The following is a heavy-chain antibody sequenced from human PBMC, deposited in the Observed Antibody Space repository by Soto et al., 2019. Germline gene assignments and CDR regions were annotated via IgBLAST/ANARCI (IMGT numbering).Heavy chain of an antibody. J-gene: IGHJ4*02. Sequence: GGSRILSCAASGFAFSSYSMNWVRPAPGKGLEWVSYISSSSSTIYYADSVKGRFTISRDNAKNSLYLQMNSLRYEDTAVYSCVRGTETSSSCPHYWGQGTLVTVSS. V-gene: IGHV3-48*02. CDR3: VRGTETSSSCPHY. CDR2: ISSSSSTI. D-gene: IGHD6-13*01. CDR1: GFAFSSYS.